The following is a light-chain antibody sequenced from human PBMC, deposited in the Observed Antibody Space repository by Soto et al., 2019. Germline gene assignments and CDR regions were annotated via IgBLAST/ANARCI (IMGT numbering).Light chain of an antibody. Sequence: QSALTQPPSASGSPGQSVTISCTGTSSDVGGYNYVSWYQQHPGNAPKLMIYEVSKRPSGVPDRFSGSKSGNTASLTVSGLQAEDEADYYCTSFAGGNNPNWVFGGGTKLTVL. V-gene: IGLV2-8*01. CDR1: SSDVGGYNY. CDR3: TSFAGGNNPNWV. J-gene: IGLJ3*02. CDR2: EVS.